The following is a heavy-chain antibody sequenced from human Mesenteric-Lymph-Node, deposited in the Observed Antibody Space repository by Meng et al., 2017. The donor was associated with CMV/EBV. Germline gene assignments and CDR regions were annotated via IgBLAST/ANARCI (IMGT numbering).Heavy chain of an antibody. J-gene: IGHJ4*02. V-gene: IGHV3-9*03. CDR1: GFTFDDYA. CDR2: ISWSGNSI. Sequence: SLKISCAASGFTFDDYAMHWVRQGPGAGLEWVSSISWSGNSIGYADSLKGRFTISRDNSKNTLYLQMGSLRAEDMAVYYCARQLFDYWGQGTLVTVSS. CDR3: ARQLFDY. D-gene: IGHD6-13*01.